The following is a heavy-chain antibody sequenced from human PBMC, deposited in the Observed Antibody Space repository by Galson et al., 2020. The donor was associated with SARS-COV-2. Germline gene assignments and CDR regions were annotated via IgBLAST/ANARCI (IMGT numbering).Heavy chain of an antibody. CDR2: ISASGANT. D-gene: IGHD2-21*02. Sequence: GGSLRLSCAASGFTFSTYAMTWVRQAPGKGLEWVSAISASGANTYYADSVKGRFTISRDNSKNTLYLQMNSLRAEDTAVYYCAKDQSYLAYCGGDCLSEGGAVNWFDPWGQGTLVTVSS. CDR1: GFTFSTYA. V-gene: IGHV3-23*01. CDR3: AKDQSYLAYCGGDCLSEGGAVNWFDP. J-gene: IGHJ5*02.